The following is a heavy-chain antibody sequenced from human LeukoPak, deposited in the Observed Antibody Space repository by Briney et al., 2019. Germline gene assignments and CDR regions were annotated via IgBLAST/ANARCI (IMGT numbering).Heavy chain of an antibody. Sequence: GGSLRLSCAASGFTFSSYGMNWIRQAPGKGLEWLSYISKSGDTIYYADSVKGRFTISRDNSKNSLYLQMTSLRVEDTAIYYCARDGEFTNHIDHWGQGTLITVSS. CDR2: ISKSGDTI. CDR3: ARDGEFTNHIDH. D-gene: IGHD1-14*01. CDR1: GFTFSSYG. J-gene: IGHJ4*02. V-gene: IGHV3-48*04.